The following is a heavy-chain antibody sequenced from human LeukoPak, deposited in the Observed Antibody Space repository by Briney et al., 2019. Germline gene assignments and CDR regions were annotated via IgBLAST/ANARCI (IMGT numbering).Heavy chain of an antibody. D-gene: IGHD3-3*02. J-gene: IGHJ6*04. CDR1: GFTIGTAW. Sequence: GGSLRLSCVSSGFTIGTAWMSWVRQAPGKGLEWLGHIKSEGEGATTDYAAPAKGRFAISRDDSKNMIYLQMSSLKLDDTAIYYCIAHFPYFYGFDVWGKGTTVTVSS. V-gene: IGHV3-15*01. CDR3: IAHFPYFYGFDV. CDR2: IKSEGEGATT.